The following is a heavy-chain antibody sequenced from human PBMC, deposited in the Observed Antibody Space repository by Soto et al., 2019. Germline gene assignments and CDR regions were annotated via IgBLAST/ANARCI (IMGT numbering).Heavy chain of an antibody. CDR1: GFTFSSYS. CDR3: ARDSYYDFWSGYYFPYGMDV. Sequence: PGGSLRLSCAASGFTFSSYSMNWVRQAPGKGLEWVSYISSSSSTIYYADSVKGRFTISRDNAKNSLYLQMNSLRDEDTAVYYCARDSYYDFWSGYYFPYGMDVWGQGTTVTVSS. D-gene: IGHD3-3*01. J-gene: IGHJ6*02. V-gene: IGHV3-48*02. CDR2: ISSSSSTI.